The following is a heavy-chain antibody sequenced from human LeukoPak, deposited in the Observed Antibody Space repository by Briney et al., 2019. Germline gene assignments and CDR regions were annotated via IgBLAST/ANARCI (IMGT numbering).Heavy chain of an antibody. CDR1: GFTFTRYD. D-gene: IGHD3-16*01. J-gene: IGHJ3*02. Sequence: ASVKVSCKASGFTFTRYDINWVRQASGQGLEWMGGFDPEDGETIYAQKFQGRVTMTEDTSTDTAYMELSSLRSEDTAVYYCATPKGGQTAGAFDIWGQGTMVTVSS. CDR2: FDPEDGET. V-gene: IGHV1-24*01. CDR3: ATPKGGQTAGAFDI.